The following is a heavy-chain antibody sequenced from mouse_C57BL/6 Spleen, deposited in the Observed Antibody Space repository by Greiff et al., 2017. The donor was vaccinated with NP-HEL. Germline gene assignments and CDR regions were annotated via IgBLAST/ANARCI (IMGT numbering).Heavy chain of an antibody. Sequence: QVQLQQSGAELVKPGASVKLSCKASGYTFTSYWMQWVKQRPGQGLEWIGEIDPSDSYTNYTQKFKGKATLTVDTSSSTAYMQLSSLTSEDSAVYYCARPYYSNSRSYWGQGTLVTVSA. D-gene: IGHD2-5*01. J-gene: IGHJ3*01. CDR1: GYTFTSYW. CDR3: ARPYYSNSRSY. CDR2: IDPSDSYT. V-gene: IGHV1-50*01.